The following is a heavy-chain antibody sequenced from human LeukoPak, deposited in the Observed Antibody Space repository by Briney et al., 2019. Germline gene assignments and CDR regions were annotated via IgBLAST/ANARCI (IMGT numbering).Heavy chain of an antibody. CDR1: GYSISSGYY. CDR3: ARGWELLGAFDY. D-gene: IGHD1-26*01. CDR2: IYHSGST. Sequence: KPSETLSLTCTVSGYSISSGYYWGWIRQPPGKGLEWIGSIYHSGSTYYNPSLKSRVTISVDTSKNQFSLKLSSVTAADTAVYYCARGWELLGAFDYWGQGTLATVSS. V-gene: IGHV4-38-2*02. J-gene: IGHJ4*02.